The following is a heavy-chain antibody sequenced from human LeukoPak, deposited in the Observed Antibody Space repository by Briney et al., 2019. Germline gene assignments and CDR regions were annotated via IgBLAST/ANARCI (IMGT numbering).Heavy chain of an antibody. D-gene: IGHD3-3*01. V-gene: IGHV4-39*07. CDR2: GDYSGGT. CDR1: GDSFSSVTDY. J-gene: IGHJ4*02. CDR3: AKAKSGYPEY. Sequence: PPETLSLTCTVSGDSFSSVTDYWAWIRQPPGKGLEWIASGDYSGGTYYNPSLESRVAISADMSKNQFSLNLTSVTAADTAVYYCAKAKSGYPEYWGQGTLVTVSS.